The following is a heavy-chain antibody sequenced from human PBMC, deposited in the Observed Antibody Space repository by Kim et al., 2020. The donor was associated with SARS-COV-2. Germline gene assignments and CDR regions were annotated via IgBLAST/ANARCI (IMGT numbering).Heavy chain of an antibody. CDR2: IYTSGST. J-gene: IGHJ3*02. V-gene: IGHV4-61*02. CDR3: AGPPIGASYGSYAFDI. CDR1: GGSISSGSYY. D-gene: IGHD3-10*01. Sequence: SETLSLTCTVSGGSISSGSYYWSWIRQPAGKGLEWIGRIYTSGSTNYNPSPKSRVTISVDTSKNQFSLKLSSVTAADTAVYYCAGPPIGASYGSYAFDIWGQGTMVTVSS.